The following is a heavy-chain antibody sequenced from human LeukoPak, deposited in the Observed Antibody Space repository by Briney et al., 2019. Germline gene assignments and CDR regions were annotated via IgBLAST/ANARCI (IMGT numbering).Heavy chain of an antibody. D-gene: IGHD6-13*01. CDR2: ISGSVGDT. CDR3: AKDFTAAPGNVFHFDY. Sequence: GGSLRLSCAASGFTFSSYAMNWVRQSPGKGLEWVSVISGSVGDTYYTDSVKGRFTISRDNSKNTLYLQMKSLRAEDTAVYYCAKDFTAAPGNVFHFDYWGQGTLVTVSS. CDR1: GFTFSSYA. J-gene: IGHJ4*02. V-gene: IGHV3-23*01.